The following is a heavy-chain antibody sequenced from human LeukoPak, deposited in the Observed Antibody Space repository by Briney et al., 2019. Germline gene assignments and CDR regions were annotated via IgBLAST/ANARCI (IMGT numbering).Heavy chain of an antibody. CDR2: ISSSGNNI. CDR3: AKASVRYPPLD. Sequence: PGGSLRLSCAASGFTFSDYYMSWIRQAPGKGLEWVSYISSSGNNIYYADSVKGRFIISRDNAKNSLYLQMNSLRAEDTAVYYCAKASVRYPPLDWGQGTLVTVSS. D-gene: IGHD4-17*01. V-gene: IGHV3-11*04. J-gene: IGHJ4*02. CDR1: GFTFSDYY.